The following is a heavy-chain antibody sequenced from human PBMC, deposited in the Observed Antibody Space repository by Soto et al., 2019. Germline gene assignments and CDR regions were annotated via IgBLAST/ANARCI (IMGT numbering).Heavy chain of an antibody. CDR1: GYSISSGYY. J-gene: IGHJ4*02. V-gene: IGHV4-38-2*01. CDR3: ARTKCSGGSCYSWSLDY. Sequence: PSETLSLTCAVSGYSISSGYYWGWLRQPPGKGLEWIGSIYHGGSTYYNPSLKSRVSISLDTSKNQFSLKLSFVTAADTAMYYCARTKCSGGSCYSWSLDYWGQGTPVTVSS. D-gene: IGHD2-15*01. CDR2: IYHGGST.